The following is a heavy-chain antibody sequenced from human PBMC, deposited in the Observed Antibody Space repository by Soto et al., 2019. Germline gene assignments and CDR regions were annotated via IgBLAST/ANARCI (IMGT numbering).Heavy chain of an antibody. J-gene: IGHJ6*02. Sequence: EVQLVESGGGLVKPGGSLRLSCAASGFTFSTYSMNWVRQAPGKGLEWVSSISSSSTYIYYADSVKGRFTISRDNAKNSLYLQMNSLRAEDTAVYYCASGVTIFGVVIPRNAMDVWGQGTTVTVSS. V-gene: IGHV3-21*01. D-gene: IGHD3-3*01. CDR2: ISSSSTYI. CDR1: GFTFSTYS. CDR3: ASGVTIFGVVIPRNAMDV.